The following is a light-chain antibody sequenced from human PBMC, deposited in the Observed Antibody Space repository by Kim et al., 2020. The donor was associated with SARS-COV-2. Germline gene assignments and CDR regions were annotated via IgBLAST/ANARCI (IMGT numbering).Light chain of an antibody. CDR2: DAS. Sequence: WLPGERATHSCRASHRVNSHLAWYQQKPGQAPRLLIYDASDRATGIPARFSGSGSGTDFTLTISSLEPEDFAVYYCQQRSSWPRTFGQGTKVDIK. J-gene: IGKJ1*01. CDR1: HRVNSH. V-gene: IGKV3-11*01. CDR3: QQRSSWPRT.